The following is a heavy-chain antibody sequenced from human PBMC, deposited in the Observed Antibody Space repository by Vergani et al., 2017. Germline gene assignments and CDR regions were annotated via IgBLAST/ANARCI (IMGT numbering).Heavy chain of an antibody. CDR3: ASKRGACRAAYCHSYDF. CDR2: MDYSGST. V-gene: IGHV4-39*01. J-gene: IGHJ4*02. D-gene: IGHD2-15*01. CDR1: GDSVISTDYH. Sequence: QVQLQESGPGLVKPSETLSLTCTVSGDSVISTDYHWGWIRQPPGKGLGWIGSMDYSGSTSYNPSLGSRISISFETPQNQFSLRLTSVTAADTAVYYCASKRGACRAAYCHSYDFWGPGTLVGVSS.